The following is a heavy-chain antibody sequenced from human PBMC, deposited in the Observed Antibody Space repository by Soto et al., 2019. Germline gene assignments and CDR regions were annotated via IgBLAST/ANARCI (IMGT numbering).Heavy chain of an antibody. CDR1: GGSVISSSYY. CDR3: ARSRYAGGYYSYDGLDV. J-gene: IGHJ6*02. Sequence: SETLSLTCTVSGGSVISSSYYWGWIRQPPGKGLEWIGTIYYSGSTYYNPSLKSRVTISVDTSKNQFSLKLSSVTAADTAVYYCARSRYAGGYYSYDGLDVWGQGTTVTVSS. D-gene: IGHD3-16*01. CDR2: IYYSGST. V-gene: IGHV4-39*01.